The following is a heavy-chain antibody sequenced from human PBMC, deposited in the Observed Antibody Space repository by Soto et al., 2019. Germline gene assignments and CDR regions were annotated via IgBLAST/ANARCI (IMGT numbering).Heavy chain of an antibody. CDR2: INAGNGNT. D-gene: IGHD6-19*01. CDR3: ARDPAGTVFWFDP. V-gene: IGHV1-3*01. J-gene: IGHJ5*02. Sequence: QVPLVQSGAEVKKPGASVRVSCEASGYTFTSYAIHWVRQAPGQGLEWMGWINAGNGNTKYSQKFQGRVTITRDTSTSTSYMELSSLRSEDAAVYYCARDPAGTVFWFDPWGHGTLVTVSS. CDR1: GYTFTSYA.